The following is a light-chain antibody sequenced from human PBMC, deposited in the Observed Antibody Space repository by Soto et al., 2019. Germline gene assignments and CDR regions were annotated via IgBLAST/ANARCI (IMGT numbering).Light chain of an antibody. Sequence: QSVLTQPPSASATPGQMVTISCSGSSSNIGSNYVYWYQQIPGTAPKLLIFNNNQRPSGVPDRFSGSKSGTSASLAISGLRSGDEADYHCAAWEVRLSGQVFGGGTKLTVL. V-gene: IGLV1-47*02. J-gene: IGLJ3*02. CDR3: AAWEVRLSGQV. CDR2: NNN. CDR1: SSNIGSNY.